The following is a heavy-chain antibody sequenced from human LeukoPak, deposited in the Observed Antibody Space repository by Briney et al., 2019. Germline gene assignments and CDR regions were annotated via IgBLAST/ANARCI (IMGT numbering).Heavy chain of an antibody. V-gene: IGHV4-59*08. CDR3: ARQQIRGVITY. Sequence: PSETLSLTCTVSGGSISSYYWSWIRQPPGKGLEWIGYIYYSGSTNYNPSLKSRVTISVDTSKNQFSLKLSSVTAADTAVYYCARQQIRGVITYWGQGTLVTVSS. CDR2: IYYSGST. J-gene: IGHJ4*02. CDR1: GGSISSYY. D-gene: IGHD3-10*01.